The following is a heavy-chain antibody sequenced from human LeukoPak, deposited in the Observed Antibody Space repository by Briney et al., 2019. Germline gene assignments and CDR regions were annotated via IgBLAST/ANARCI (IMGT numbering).Heavy chain of an antibody. Sequence: SETLSLTCTVSGDSITRSNYYWRWLRQPPGKGLEWIGSIYYSGGTYYNPSLESRVTISVDTSTNQFSLKLSSVTAADTAVYYCARPVVEGWGYYYGMDVWGQGTTVTVSS. CDR2: IYYSGGT. CDR3: ARPVVEGWGYYYGMDV. CDR1: GDSITRSNYY. V-gene: IGHV4-39*01. D-gene: IGHD4-23*01. J-gene: IGHJ6*02.